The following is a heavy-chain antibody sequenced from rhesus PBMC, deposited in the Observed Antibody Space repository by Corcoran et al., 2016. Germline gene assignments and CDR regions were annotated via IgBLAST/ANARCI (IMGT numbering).Heavy chain of an antibody. V-gene: IGHV3-30*02. D-gene: IGHD2-21*01. CDR1: GFTFRNSW. CDR3: IREFCGGSGCYERGN. CDR2: IERKSDGEPA. J-gene: IGHJ4*01. Sequence: VHLLESGAGVFQPGGFLRLSCSASGFTFRNSWISWVRQAAGKELGWSAHIERKSDGEPATYAASVKGRFTISRDDTKNTLYLQMNSLKTEDTAIYYCIREFCGGSGCYERGNWGQGVLVTVSS.